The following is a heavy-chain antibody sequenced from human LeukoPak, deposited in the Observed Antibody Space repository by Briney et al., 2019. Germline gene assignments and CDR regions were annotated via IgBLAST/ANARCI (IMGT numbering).Heavy chain of an antibody. Sequence: SETLSLTCTASGYSISSGYYWGWIRQPPGKGLEWIGSIYYSGSTYYNPSLKSRVTISVDTSKNQFSLKLSSVTAADTAVYYCARQDVLLWFGESYLAQSSFDPWGQGTLVTVSS. D-gene: IGHD3-10*01. CDR1: GYSISSGYY. J-gene: IGHJ5*02. V-gene: IGHV4-38-2*02. CDR3: ARQDVLLWFGESYLAQSSFDP. CDR2: IYYSGST.